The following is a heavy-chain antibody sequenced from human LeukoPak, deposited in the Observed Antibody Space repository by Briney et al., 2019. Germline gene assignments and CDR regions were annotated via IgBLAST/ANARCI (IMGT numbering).Heavy chain of an antibody. D-gene: IGHD3-10*01. CDR1: GGSISSSSYY. CDR2: IYYSGST. Sequence: SETLSLTCTVSGGSISSSSYYWGWIRQPPGKGLEWIGSIYYSGSTYYNPSLKSRVTISVDTSKNQFSLKLSSVTAADTAVYYCARDKTLWFGDLPSVAFDIWGQGTMVTVSS. V-gene: IGHV4-39*02. CDR3: ARDKTLWFGDLPSVAFDI. J-gene: IGHJ3*02.